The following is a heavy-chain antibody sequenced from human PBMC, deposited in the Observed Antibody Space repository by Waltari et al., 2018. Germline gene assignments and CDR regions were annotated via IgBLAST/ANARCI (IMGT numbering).Heavy chain of an antibody. D-gene: IGHD5-12*01. CDR2: IYYSGST. CDR1: GGSISSSSYY. J-gene: IGHJ2*01. V-gene: IGHV4-39*07. Sequence: QLQLQESGPGLVKPSETLSLTCTVSGGSISSSSYYWGWIRQPPGKGLEWIGSIYYSGSTYYNPSLKSRVTISVDTSKNQFSLKLSSVTAADTAVYYCARFWLRDWYFDLWGRGTLVTGSS. CDR3: ARFWLRDWYFDL.